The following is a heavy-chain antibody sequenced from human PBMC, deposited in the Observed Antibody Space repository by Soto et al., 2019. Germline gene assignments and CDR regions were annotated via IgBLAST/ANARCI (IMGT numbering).Heavy chain of an antibody. Sequence: QLHLVQSGAVVKKPGASVTVSCSASGYPVTAYYMNWVRQAPGRGLEWMGGINPATGAAKYTQTFQGRVTLTRDTSTSTVFMELSGLTSEDTAVFYGARGGGVGVAGSAAFDMWGQGTLVTVSS. CDR1: GYPVTAYY. V-gene: IGHV1-2*02. CDR2: INPATGAA. D-gene: IGHD3-3*01. J-gene: IGHJ3*02. CDR3: ARGGGVGVAGSAAFDM.